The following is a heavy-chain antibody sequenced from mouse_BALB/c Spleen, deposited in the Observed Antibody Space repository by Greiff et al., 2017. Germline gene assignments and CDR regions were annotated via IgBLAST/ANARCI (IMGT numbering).Heavy chain of an antibody. CDR3: TRGDYYGSSSD. J-gene: IGHJ2*01. V-gene: IGHV1S81*02. Sequence: QVQLQQSGAELVKPGASVKLSCKASGYTFTSYYMYWVKQRPGQGLEWIGEINPSNGGTNFNEKFKSKATLTVDKSSSTAYMQLSSLTSEDSAVYYCTRGDYYGSSSDWGQGTTLTVSA. D-gene: IGHD1-1*01. CDR1: GYTFTSYY. CDR2: INPSNGGT.